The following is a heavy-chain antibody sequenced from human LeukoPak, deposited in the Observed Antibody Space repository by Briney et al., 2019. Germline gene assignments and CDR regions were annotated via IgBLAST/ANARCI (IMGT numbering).Heavy chain of an antibody. Sequence: GGSLRLSCAGSGFTFDDYAIHGVRQAPGKGLEWVSGISWDSGTIVYADSVKGRFTISRDNSKNSLYLQMNSLRAEDTAFYYCAKDRVAGIGYWFFDLWGRGTLVTVSS. V-gene: IGHV3-9*01. CDR1: GFTFDDYA. CDR2: ISWDSGTI. J-gene: IGHJ2*01. CDR3: AKDRVAGIGYWFFDL. D-gene: IGHD6-19*01.